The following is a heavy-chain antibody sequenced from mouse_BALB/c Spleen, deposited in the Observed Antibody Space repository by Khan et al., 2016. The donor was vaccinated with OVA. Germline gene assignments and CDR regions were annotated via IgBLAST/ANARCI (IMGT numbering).Heavy chain of an antibody. J-gene: IGHJ3*01. V-gene: IGHV1-80*01. Sequence: VELVESGAELVRPGSSVKISCKASGYAFSSYWMNWVKQRPGQGLEWIGQIYPGDGDTKYNGKFKGKVTLTADKSSSTAYMQLSSLTSEDSAVDFCARSGYDYFAYWGQGTLVTVSA. CDR3: ARSGYDYFAY. CDR2: IYPGDGDT. CDR1: GYAFSSYW. D-gene: IGHD2-14*01.